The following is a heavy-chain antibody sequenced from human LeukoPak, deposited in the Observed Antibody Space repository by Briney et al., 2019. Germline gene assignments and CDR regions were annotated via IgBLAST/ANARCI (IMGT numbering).Heavy chain of an antibody. CDR2: IYSSGTT. J-gene: IGHJ3*02. V-gene: IGHV4-59*01. D-gene: IGHD3-22*01. Sequence: SETLSLTCTVSGGSISGYYWSWIRQPPGKGLEWIGYIYSSGTTNYNPSLKSQITISLDTSKNQFSLKLSSVTAADTAVYYCARNANYHESNVYYDALDIWGQGTLATV. CDR3: ARNANYHESNVYYDALDI. CDR1: GGSISGYY.